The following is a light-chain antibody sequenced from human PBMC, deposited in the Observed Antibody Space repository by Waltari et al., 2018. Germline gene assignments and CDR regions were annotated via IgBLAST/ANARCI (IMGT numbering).Light chain of an antibody. CDR2: YTN. CDR1: QDINSF. Sequence: IQMSQSPSSLSASVGDRVTIPCRASQDINSFLNWYQQKPGKAPKLLIYYTNTLASGVPSRFSGSGSGTEFTLTINSLRPEDFTAYYCQQGSIIPFTFGPGTKLDIK. V-gene: IGKV1-13*02. CDR3: QQGSIIPFT. J-gene: IGKJ3*01.